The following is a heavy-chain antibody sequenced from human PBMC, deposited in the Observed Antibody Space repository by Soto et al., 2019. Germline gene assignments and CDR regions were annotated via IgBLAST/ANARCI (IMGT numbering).Heavy chain of an antibody. CDR2: INHSGST. J-gene: IGHJ4*02. CDR1: GGSFSGYY. CDR3: ARGRDGYNGEYFDY. V-gene: IGHV4-34*01. D-gene: IGHD5-12*01. Sequence: PSETLSLTCAVYGGSFSGYYWSWIRQPPGKGLEWIGEINHSGSTNYNPSLKSRVTISVDTSKNQFSLKLSSVTAADTAVYYCARGRDGYNGEYFDYWGQGTLVTVS.